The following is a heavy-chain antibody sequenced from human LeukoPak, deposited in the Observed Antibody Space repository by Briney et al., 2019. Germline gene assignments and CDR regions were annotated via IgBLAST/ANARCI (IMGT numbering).Heavy chain of an antibody. V-gene: IGHV3-23*01. CDR3: ANFMSGSYQARRY. CDR1: GFTFSGYA. J-gene: IGHJ4*02. Sequence: GGSLRLSCAASGFTFSGYAMSWVRQAPGKGLEWVSAISGSGGSTYYADSVKGRFTISRDNSKNTLYLQMNSLRAEDTAVYYCANFMSGSYQARRYWGQGTLVTVSS. CDR2: ISGSGGST. D-gene: IGHD1-26*01.